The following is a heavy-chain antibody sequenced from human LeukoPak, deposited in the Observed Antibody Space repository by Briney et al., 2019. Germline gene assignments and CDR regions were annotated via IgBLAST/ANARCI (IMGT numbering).Heavy chain of an antibody. CDR1: GFTFNSYW. J-gene: IGHJ4*02. CDR3: ARGRLYCSGGSCYYFDY. V-gene: IGHV3-7*04. CDR2: IKGDGSEK. Sequence: PGGSLRLSCAASGFTFNSYWMTWVRQAPGKGLEWVGNIKGDGSEKYYVDSVKGRFTISRDNAKNSLYLQMNSLRAEDTAVYYCARGRLYCSGGSCYYFDYWGQGTLVTVSS. D-gene: IGHD2-15*01.